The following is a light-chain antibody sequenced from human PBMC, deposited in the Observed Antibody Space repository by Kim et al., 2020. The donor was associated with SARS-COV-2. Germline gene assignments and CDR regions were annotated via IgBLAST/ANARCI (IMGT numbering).Light chain of an antibody. CDR3: HHLGT. CDR2: HAS. J-gene: IGKJ3*01. CDR1: QSISGC. Sequence: DFHMTQSPPTVSASVGDRVTITCRASQSISGCFAWYQQKPGTAPKLLIYHASSLQSGVPSRFSGSASGTEFTLTISSLQPDDLATYYFHHLGTFGLGTKVDIK. V-gene: IGKV1-5*01.